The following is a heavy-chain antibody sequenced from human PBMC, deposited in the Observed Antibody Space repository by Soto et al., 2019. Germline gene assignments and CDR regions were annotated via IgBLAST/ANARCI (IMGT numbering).Heavy chain of an antibody. V-gene: IGHV3-23*01. J-gene: IGHJ6*02. D-gene: IGHD6-6*01. CDR1: GVTFSSYA. CDR2: ISGSGGST. Sequence: PGGSLILSCAASGVTFSSYAMSWVRQAPGKGLEWVSAISGSGGSTYYADSVKGRFTISRDNSKNTLYLQMNSLRAEDTAVYYCAKDQGYSSSPLVGMDVWGQGTTVTVSS. CDR3: AKDQGYSSSPLVGMDV.